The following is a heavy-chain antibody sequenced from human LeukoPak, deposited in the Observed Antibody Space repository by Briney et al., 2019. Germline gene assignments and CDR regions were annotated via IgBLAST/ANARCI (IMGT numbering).Heavy chain of an antibody. CDR1: GFTFSSYA. CDR3: TRGPRRRAYCGGDCYSSY. D-gene: IGHD2-21*01. V-gene: IGHV3-30-3*01. Sequence: PGRSLRLSCAASGFTFSSYAMHWVRQAPGKGLEWVAVISYDGSNKYYADSVKGRFTISRDNSKNTLYLQMNSLKTEDTAVYYCTRGPRRRAYCGGDCYSSYWGQGTLVTVSS. CDR2: ISYDGSNK. J-gene: IGHJ4*02.